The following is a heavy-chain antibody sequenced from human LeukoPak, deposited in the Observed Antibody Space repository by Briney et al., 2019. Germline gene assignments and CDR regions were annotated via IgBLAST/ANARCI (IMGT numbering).Heavy chain of an antibody. CDR2: IYASRST. J-gene: IGHJ5*02. D-gene: IGHD6-13*01. CDR1: GGSISSYY. Sequence: PSETLSLTCTVSGGSISSYYCSCIRQPPGKGLEWIGSIYASRSTNYNPALKSRVTISVDTSKTQFSLKLGSVTAACTAVYYCARGASGSWYPRFAPSGEGTLVTVSS. V-gene: IGHV4-4*08. CDR3: ARGASGSWYPRFAP.